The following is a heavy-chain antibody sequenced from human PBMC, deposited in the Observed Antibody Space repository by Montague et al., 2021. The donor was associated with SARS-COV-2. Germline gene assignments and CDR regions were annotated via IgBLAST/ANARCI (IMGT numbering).Heavy chain of an antibody. V-gene: IGHV4-59*08. CDR1: GDSISNYY. D-gene: IGHD3-22*01. J-gene: IGHJ4*02. CDR3: ARHSGYYDRSGYYDY. Sequence: SETLSLTCTVSGDSISNYYWSWIRQPPGKGLEWIAYIYFSGSTNYSPSLESRVSISVITSRNQLSLRLRPVTAADTAVYYCARHSGYYDRSGYYDYWGQGTLVTVSS. CDR2: IYFSGST.